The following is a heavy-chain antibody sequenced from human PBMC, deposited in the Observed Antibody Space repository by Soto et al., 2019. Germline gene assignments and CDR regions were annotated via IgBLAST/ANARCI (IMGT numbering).Heavy chain of an antibody. CDR1: GFKFSSYS. CDR2: ISSSSSYI. Sequence: GGSLRLSCAASGFKFSSYSMNWVRQAPGKGLEWVSSISSSSSYIYYADSVKGRFTISRDNAKNSLYLQMNSLRAEDTAVYYCARDSRGSYSSDAFDIWGQGTMVTVSS. J-gene: IGHJ3*02. V-gene: IGHV3-21*01. D-gene: IGHD1-26*01. CDR3: ARDSRGSYSSDAFDI.